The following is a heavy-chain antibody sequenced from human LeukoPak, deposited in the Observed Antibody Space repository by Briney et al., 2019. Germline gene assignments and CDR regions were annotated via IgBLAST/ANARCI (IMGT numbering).Heavy chain of an antibody. D-gene: IGHD3-10*01. V-gene: IGHV4-34*01. CDR2: INHSGST. CDR1: GGSFSGYY. J-gene: IGHJ6*03. Sequence: SETLSLTCAVYGGSFSGYYWSWIRQPPGKGLEWIGGINHSGSTNYNPSLKSRVTISVDTPKNQFSLKLSSVTAADTAVYYCASLPYYGSGNNLGACMDVWGKGTTVTVSS. CDR3: ASLPYYGSGNNLGACMDV.